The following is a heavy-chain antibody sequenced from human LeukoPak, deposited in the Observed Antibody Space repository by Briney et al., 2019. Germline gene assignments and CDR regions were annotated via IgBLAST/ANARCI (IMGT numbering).Heavy chain of an antibody. J-gene: IGHJ4*02. V-gene: IGHV3-43*02. CDR2: ISGDGGST. CDR1: GFTFDDYA. D-gene: IGHD6-13*01. Sequence: GGSLRLSCAASGFTFDDYAMHSVRQAPGKGLEWVSLISGDGGSTYYADSVKGRFTISRDNSKNSLYLQMNSLRTEDTALYYCANSILGSSWYIGDYWGQGTLVTVSS. CDR3: ANSILGSSWYIGDY.